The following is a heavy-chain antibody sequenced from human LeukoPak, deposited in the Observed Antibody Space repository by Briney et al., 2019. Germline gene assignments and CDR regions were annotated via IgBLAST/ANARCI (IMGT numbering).Heavy chain of an antibody. J-gene: IGHJ5*02. CDR2: IYYSGST. CDR1: GGSMNNYY. D-gene: IGHD6-19*01. Sequence: SETLSLTCIVSGGSMNNYYWSLIRQTPGEGLEWIGWIYYSGSTNYNPSFKSRVIISIDTSKNQFSLTLTSVTPADTAVYYCARGGWYSDLWGQGSLVSVSS. CDR3: ARGGWYSDL. V-gene: IGHV4-59*01.